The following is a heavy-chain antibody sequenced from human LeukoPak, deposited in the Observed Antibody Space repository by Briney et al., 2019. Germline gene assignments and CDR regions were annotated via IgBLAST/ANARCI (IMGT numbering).Heavy chain of an antibody. D-gene: IGHD3-3*01. CDR3: ARENYDSNYFDY. CDR1: GYSISSGYY. J-gene: IGHJ4*02. CDR2: IYHSGST. V-gene: IGHV4-38-2*02. Sequence: SETLSLTCAVSGYSISSGYYWGWIRQPPGKGLEWIGSIYHSGSTYYNPSLKSRVTISVDTSKNQFSLKLSSVTAADTAVYYCARENYDSNYFDYWGQGTLATVSS.